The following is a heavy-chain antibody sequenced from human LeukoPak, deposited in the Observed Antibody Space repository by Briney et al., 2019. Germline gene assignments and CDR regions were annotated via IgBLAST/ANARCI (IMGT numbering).Heavy chain of an antibody. J-gene: IGHJ6*03. Sequence: GASVKVSCKASGYTFTSYGIRWVRQAPGQGLEWMGWISAYNGNTNYAQKLQGRVTMTTDTSTSTAYMELRSLRSDDTAVYYCARVTQPQEWFGYYYYYYMDVWGKGTTVTVSS. CDR1: GYTFTSYG. CDR3: ARVTQPQEWFGYYYYYYMDV. V-gene: IGHV1-18*01. CDR2: ISAYNGNT. D-gene: IGHD3-10*01.